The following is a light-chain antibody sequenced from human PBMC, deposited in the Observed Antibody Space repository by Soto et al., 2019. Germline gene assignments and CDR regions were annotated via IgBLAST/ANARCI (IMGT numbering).Light chain of an antibody. V-gene: IGKV3-20*01. Sequence: EIVLTQSPGTLSLSPGERATLSCSASQSVSSNYLAWYQKKPGQAPRLLIYGASSRATGIPDRFSGSGSGTDFTLTISRLEPEDFAVYYCQQFGRTFGQGTKVDIK. J-gene: IGKJ1*01. CDR3: QQFGRT. CDR2: GAS. CDR1: QSVSSNY.